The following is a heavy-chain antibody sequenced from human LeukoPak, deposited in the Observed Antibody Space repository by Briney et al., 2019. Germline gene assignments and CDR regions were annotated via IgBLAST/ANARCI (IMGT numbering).Heavy chain of an antibody. D-gene: IGHD3-10*01. Sequence: GGSLRLSCAGSGFIFSNYHMNWVRQAPGKGLEWVSYISSSGTTIYYADSVKGRFTISRDNAKNSLYLQMNSLRAEDTAVYYCARDRGLSGPYSLDYWGQGTLVTVSS. CDR1: GFIFSNYH. CDR2: ISSSGTTI. V-gene: IGHV3-11*01. J-gene: IGHJ4*02. CDR3: ARDRGLSGPYSLDY.